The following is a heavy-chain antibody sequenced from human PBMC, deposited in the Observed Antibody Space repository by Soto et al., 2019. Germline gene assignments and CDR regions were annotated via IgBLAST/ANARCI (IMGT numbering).Heavy chain of an antibody. J-gene: IGHJ6*03. CDR3: ARYPRPVDYYYMDV. Sequence: GASVKVSCKASGGTFSSYTISWVRQAPGQGLEWMGRIIPILGIANYAQKFQGRVTITADKSTTTAYMELSSLRSEDTAVYYCARYPRPVDYYYMDVWGKGTTVTVSS. D-gene: IGHD2-15*01. CDR2: IIPILGIA. CDR1: GGTFSSYT. V-gene: IGHV1-69*02.